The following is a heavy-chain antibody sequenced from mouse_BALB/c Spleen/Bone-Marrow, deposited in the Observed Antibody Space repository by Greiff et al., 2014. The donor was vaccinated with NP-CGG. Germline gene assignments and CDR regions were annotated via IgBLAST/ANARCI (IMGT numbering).Heavy chain of an antibody. J-gene: IGHJ2*01. D-gene: IGHD2-4*01. V-gene: IGHV1-4*01. Sequence: QVQLKESGGELARPGASVKMSCKASGYTFTSYTMHWVKQRPGQGLEWIGYINPSSGYTNYNQKFKDKATLTADKSSSTAYMQLSSLTSEDSAVYYCAKGSTMITTLDYWGQGTTLTVSS. CDR2: INPSSGYT. CDR3: AKGSTMITTLDY. CDR1: GYTFTSYT.